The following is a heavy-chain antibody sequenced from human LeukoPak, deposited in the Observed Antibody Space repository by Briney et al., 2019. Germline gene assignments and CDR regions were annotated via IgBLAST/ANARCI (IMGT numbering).Heavy chain of an antibody. CDR3: ARTGSGWYYFDY. J-gene: IGHJ4*02. V-gene: IGHV1-69*13. CDR1: VGTFSSYA. D-gene: IGHD6-19*01. Sequence: SVKVSCKASVGTFSSYATSWGRQAPGQGLEWMGGIIPIFGTANYAQKFQGRVTITADESTSTAYMELSSLRSDDTAVYYCARTGSGWYYFDYWGQGTLVTVSS. CDR2: IIPIFGTA.